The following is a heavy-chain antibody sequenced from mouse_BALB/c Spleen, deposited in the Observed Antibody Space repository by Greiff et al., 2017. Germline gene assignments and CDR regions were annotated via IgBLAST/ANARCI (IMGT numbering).Heavy chain of an antibody. V-gene: IGHV2-9*02. D-gene: IGHD3-1*01. CDR1: GFSLTSYG. J-gene: IGHJ3*01. CDR2: IWAGGST. CDR3: ARDKARLEAWFAY. Sequence: QVQLKESGPGLVAPSQSLSITCTVSGFSLTSYGVHWVRQPPGKGLEWLGVIWAGGSTNYNSALMSRLSISKDNSKSQVFLKMNSLQTDDTAMYYCARDKARLEAWFAYWGQGTLVTVSA.